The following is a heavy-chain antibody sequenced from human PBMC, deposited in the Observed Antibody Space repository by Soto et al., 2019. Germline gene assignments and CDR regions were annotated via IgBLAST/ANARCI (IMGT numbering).Heavy chain of an antibody. CDR3: ARVGIAAAGTIIPFDY. J-gene: IGHJ4*02. V-gene: IGHV3-33*01. CDR2: IWYDGSNK. Sequence: PGGSLRLSCAASGFTFSSYGMHWVRQAPGKGLEWVAVIWYDGSNKYYADSVKGRFTISRDNSKNTLYLQMNSLRAEDTAVYYCARVGIAAAGTIIPFDYWGQGTLVTVSS. CDR1: GFTFSSYG. D-gene: IGHD6-13*01.